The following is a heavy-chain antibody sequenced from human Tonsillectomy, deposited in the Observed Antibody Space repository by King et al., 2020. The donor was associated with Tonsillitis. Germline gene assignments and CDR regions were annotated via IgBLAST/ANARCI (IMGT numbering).Heavy chain of an antibody. CDR2: ISGYNGNT. Sequence: VQLVESGAEVKKSGASVKVSCKASGYTFTSFGISWVRQAPGQGLEWMGWISGYNGNTNYAQKLQDRVTMTTDTSTSTAYMELRSLRSDDTAVYYCAGDHRVISVAGGIGYWGQGTLVTVSS. J-gene: IGHJ4*02. D-gene: IGHD6-19*01. CDR1: GYTFTSFG. CDR3: AGDHRVISVAGGIGY. V-gene: IGHV1-18*01.